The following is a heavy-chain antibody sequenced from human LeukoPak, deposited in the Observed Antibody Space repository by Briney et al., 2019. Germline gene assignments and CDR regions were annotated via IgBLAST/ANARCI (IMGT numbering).Heavy chain of an antibody. CDR3: ARPAKGTVSGLRYFDL. CDR2: IYPADSET. D-gene: IGHD4-17*01. J-gene: IGHJ2*01. CDR1: GYNFSNYF. Sequence: GESLKISCQASGYNFSNYFIAWVRQMPGKGLEWMGIIYPADSETRYSPSFRGHVTISADKSISAAYLQWSSLKASDSAIYYCARPAKGTVSGLRYFDLWGRGTLVTVSS. V-gene: IGHV5-51*01.